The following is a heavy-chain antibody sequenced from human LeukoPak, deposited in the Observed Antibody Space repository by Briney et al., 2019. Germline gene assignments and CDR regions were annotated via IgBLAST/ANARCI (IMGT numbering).Heavy chain of an antibody. CDR2: IWYDGSNK. Sequence: PGRSLRLSCAASGFTFSSYGMHWVRQAPGKGLEWVAVIWYDGSNKYYADSVKGRFTISRDNSKNTLYLQMNSLRAEDTAVYYCAIIAGRDAFDIWGQGTMVTVSS. D-gene: IGHD6-13*01. CDR1: GFTFSSYG. J-gene: IGHJ3*02. CDR3: AIIAGRDAFDI. V-gene: IGHV3-33*01.